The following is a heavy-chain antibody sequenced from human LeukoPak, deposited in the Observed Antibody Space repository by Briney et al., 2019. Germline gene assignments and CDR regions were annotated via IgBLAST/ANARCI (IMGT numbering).Heavy chain of an antibody. CDR2: ISSRSSYI. D-gene: IGHD6-13*01. J-gene: IGHJ4*02. V-gene: IGHV3-21*01. CDR3: ASLPRGYSSSWHWDY. Sequence: GGSLRLSCAASGFTFSNYSMNWVRQAPGKGLEWVSSISSRSSYIYYADSVNGRFTISRDNAKNSLYLQMNSLRAEDTAVYYCASLPRGYSSSWHWDYWGQGTLVTVSS. CDR1: GFTFSNYS.